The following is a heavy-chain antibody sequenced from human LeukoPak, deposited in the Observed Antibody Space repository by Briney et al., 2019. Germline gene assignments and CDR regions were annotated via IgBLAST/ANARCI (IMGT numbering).Heavy chain of an antibody. CDR1: GFTFSSYS. CDR3: ARDFIVVDAFDI. J-gene: IGHJ3*02. V-gene: IGHV3-21*01. Sequence: GGSLRLSCAASGFTFSSYSMNWVRQAPGKGLEWVSSISSSSSYIYYADSVKGRFTISRDNAKNSLYLQMNSLRAEDTAVYYCARDFIVVDAFDIWGQGTMVTVSS. CDR2: ISSSSSYI. D-gene: IGHD3-16*02.